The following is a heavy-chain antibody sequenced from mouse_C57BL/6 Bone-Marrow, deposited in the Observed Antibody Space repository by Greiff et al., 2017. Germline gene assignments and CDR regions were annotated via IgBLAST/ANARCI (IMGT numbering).Heavy chain of an antibody. CDR1: GFTFSNYW. CDR2: IRLKSDNYAT. J-gene: IGHJ2*01. Sequence: EVMLVESGGGLVQPGGSMKLSCVASGFTFSNYWMNWVRQSPEKGLEWVAQIRLKSDNYATHYAESVKGRFTISRDASKSSVYLEMNNLRAEDTGIYYCLYYCSSSFYFDYWGQGTTLTVSS. V-gene: IGHV6-3*01. CDR3: LYYCSSSFYFDY. D-gene: IGHD1-1*01.